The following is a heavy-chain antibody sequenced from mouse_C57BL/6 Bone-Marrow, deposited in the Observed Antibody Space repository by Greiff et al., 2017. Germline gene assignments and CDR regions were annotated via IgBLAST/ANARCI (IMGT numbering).Heavy chain of an antibody. CDR3: TTHDGYSYYFDY. V-gene: IGHV14-4*01. D-gene: IGHD2-3*01. CDR2: IDPENGDT. CDR1: GFNFKDDY. J-gene: IGHJ2*01. Sequence: VQLKESGAELVRPGASVKLSCTASGFNFKDDYMHWVKQRPEQGLEWIGWIDPENGDTVYASKFQGKATITADTSSNTAYLQLSSLTSEDTAVYYCTTHDGYSYYFDYWGRGTALTVSS.